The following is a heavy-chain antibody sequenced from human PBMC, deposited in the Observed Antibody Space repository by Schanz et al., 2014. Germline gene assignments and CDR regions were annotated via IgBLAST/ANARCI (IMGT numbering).Heavy chain of an antibody. J-gene: IGHJ4*02. D-gene: IGHD4-17*01. Sequence: EVQLVESGGGLVKPGGSLRLSCAASGFTFSRYSMNWVRQAPGKGLEWVSSISSSSSYIYYTDSVKGRFTISRDNAKNSLYLQMNTVGDADTAVYYCARGDTVTTYWGQGTLVTVSS. CDR1: GFTFSRYS. V-gene: IGHV3-21*01. CDR2: ISSSSSYI. CDR3: ARGDTVTTY.